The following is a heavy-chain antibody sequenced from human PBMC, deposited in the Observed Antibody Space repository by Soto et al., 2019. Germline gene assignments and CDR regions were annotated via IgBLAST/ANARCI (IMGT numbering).Heavy chain of an antibody. CDR1: GFIVSSNY. V-gene: IGHV3-53*04. D-gene: IGHD2-21*02. CDR2: MYSGGTT. J-gene: IGHJ3*02. CDR3: ARVAGDDPLDI. Sequence: EVQLVESGGGLVQPGGSLRLSRAASGFIVSSNYMTWVRQAPGKGLEWVSIMYSGGTTYYAESVKGRFTISRHISKNTLDLQMNTLRFEDTAVYYCARVAGDDPLDIWGPGTMVTVSS.